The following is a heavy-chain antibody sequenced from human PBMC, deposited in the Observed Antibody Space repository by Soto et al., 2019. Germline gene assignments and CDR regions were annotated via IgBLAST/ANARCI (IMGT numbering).Heavy chain of an antibody. CDR3: ARDPETYQHDAFEI. D-gene: IGHD2-2*01. Sequence: PSQTLSLTCAISGDSVSSNSAAWNWIRQSPSRGLEWLGRTYYRSKWYSDYAVSVKSRITINADTSKNQISLQLNSVTPEDTAAYYCARDPETYQHDAFEIWGQGTMVTVSS. J-gene: IGHJ3*02. CDR1: GDSVSSNSAA. CDR2: TYYRSKWYS. V-gene: IGHV6-1*01.